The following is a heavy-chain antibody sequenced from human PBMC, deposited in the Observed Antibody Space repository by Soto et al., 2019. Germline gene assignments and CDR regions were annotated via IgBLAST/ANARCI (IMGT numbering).Heavy chain of an antibody. V-gene: IGHV3-21*01. J-gene: IGHJ3*02. CDR2: ISSSSSYI. Sequence: EVQLVESGGGLVKPGGSLRLSCAASGFTFSSYSMNWVRQAPGKGLEWVSSISSSSSYIYYADSVKGRFTISSDNAKNSLYLQMNSLRAEDTAVYYCARDRSGWYDDAFDIWGQGTMVTVSS. CDR1: GFTFSSYS. CDR3: ARDRSGWYDDAFDI. D-gene: IGHD6-19*01.